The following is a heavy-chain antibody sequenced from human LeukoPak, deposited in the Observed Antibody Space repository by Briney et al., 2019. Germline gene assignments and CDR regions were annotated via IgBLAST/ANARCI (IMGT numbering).Heavy chain of an antibody. Sequence: SQTLSLTCAISGDSVSSNSAAWNWIRQSPSRGLEWLGRTYYRSKWYNDYAVSVKSRITINPDTSKNQFSLQLNSVTAADTAVYYCARLVIQTVRCDYWGQGTLVTVSS. V-gene: IGHV6-1*01. CDR2: TYYRSKWYN. CDR1: GDSVSSNSAA. J-gene: IGHJ4*02. CDR3: ARLVIQTVRCDY. D-gene: IGHD3-9*01.